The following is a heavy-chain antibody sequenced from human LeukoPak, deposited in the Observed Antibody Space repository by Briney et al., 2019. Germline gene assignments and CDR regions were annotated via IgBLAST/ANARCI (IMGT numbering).Heavy chain of an antibody. J-gene: IGHJ5*02. CDR3: AREWLPALRLNWFDP. CDR2: INPSGGST. D-gene: IGHD5-12*01. V-gene: IGHV1-46*01. CDR1: GYTFTSYY. Sequence: ASVKVSCKASGYTFTSYYMHWVRQAPGQGLEWMGIINPSGGSTGYAQKFQGRVTMTRDTSTSTVYMELSSLRSEDTAVYYCAREWLPALRLNWFDPWGQGTLVTVSS.